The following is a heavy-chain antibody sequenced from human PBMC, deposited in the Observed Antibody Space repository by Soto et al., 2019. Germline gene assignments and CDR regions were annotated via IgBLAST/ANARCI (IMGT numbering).Heavy chain of an antibody. CDR2: ISSSSSTI. J-gene: IGHJ6*02. CDR1: GFTFSSYS. Sequence: PGGSLRLSCAASGFTFSSYSMNWVRQAPGKGLEWVSYISSSSSTIYYADSVKGRFTISRDNAKNSLYLQMNSLRDEDTAVYYCASDSLERRRNYGMDVWGQGTTVTVSS. V-gene: IGHV3-48*02. CDR3: ASDSLERRRNYGMDV. D-gene: IGHD1-1*01.